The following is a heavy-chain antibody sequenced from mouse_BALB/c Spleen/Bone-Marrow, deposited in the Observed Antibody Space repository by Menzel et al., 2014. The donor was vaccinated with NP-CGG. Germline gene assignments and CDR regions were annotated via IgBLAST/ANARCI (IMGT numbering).Heavy chain of an antibody. J-gene: IGHJ3*01. Sequence: LQQSGSELVRPGASVKLSCKASGYTFTSYWMHWVKQRHGQGLEWIGNIYPGSGSTNYDEKFKSKATLTVDTSSSTAYMQLSSLTSEDSAVYYCTSLRLPYWGQGTLVTVSA. CDR2: IYPGSGST. V-gene: IGHV1S22*01. CDR1: GYTFTSYW. D-gene: IGHD1-2*01. CDR3: TSLRLPY.